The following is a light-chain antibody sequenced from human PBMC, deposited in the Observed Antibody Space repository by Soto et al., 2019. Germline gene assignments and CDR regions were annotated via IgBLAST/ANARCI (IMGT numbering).Light chain of an antibody. J-gene: IGKJ1*01. CDR3: LQGTHWPPT. V-gene: IGKV2-30*01. CDR2: QVS. Sequence: DVVMTQSPLSLSVTLGQPASISCWSSQSIVYSDGHAYLNWFHQRPGQSPRRLIYQVSKRDSGVPDRFSGSGSGTDFTLKISRVEAEDVGVYYCLQGTHWPPTFGRGTKVEIK. CDR1: QSIVYSDGHAY.